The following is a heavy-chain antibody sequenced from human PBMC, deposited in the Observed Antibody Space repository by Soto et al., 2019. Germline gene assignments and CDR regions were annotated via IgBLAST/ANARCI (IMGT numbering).Heavy chain of an antibody. Sequence: ESLTISCKGSGYSFTSYWIGLVRQMPGKGLEWMGIIYPGDSDTRYSPSFQGQVTISADKSISTAYLQWSSLKASDTAMYYCARVRYSSGWREFDYWGQGTLVTVSS. D-gene: IGHD6-19*01. V-gene: IGHV5-51*01. CDR2: IYPGDSDT. CDR1: GYSFTSYW. J-gene: IGHJ4*02. CDR3: ARVRYSSGWREFDY.